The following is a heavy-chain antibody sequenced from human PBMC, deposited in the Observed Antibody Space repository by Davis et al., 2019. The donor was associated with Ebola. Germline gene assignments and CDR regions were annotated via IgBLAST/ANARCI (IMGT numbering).Heavy chain of an antibody. CDR2: IYYSGST. CDR1: GGSISSYY. D-gene: IGHD3-10*01. CDR3: ARHSGPAGMANDY. Sequence: MPSETLSLTCTVSGGSISSYYWSWIRQPPGKGLEWIGYIYYSGSTNYNPSLKSRVTISVDTSKNQFSLKLSSVTAADTAVYYCARHSGPAGMANDYWGQGTLVTVSS. V-gene: IGHV4-59*08. J-gene: IGHJ4*02.